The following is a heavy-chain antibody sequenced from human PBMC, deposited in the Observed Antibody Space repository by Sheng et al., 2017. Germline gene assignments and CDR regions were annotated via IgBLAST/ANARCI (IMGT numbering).Heavy chain of an antibody. Sequence: EVQLVESGGGLVQPGGTLRLSCAASGFTFSSYGMSWVRQAPGKGLEWVSAISGSGGSTYYADSVKGRFTISRDNSKNTLYLQMNSLRAEDTAVYYCAKDGGTIFGVVYYYYYYMDVWAKGPRSPSP. D-gene: IGHD3-3*01. J-gene: IGHJ6*03. CDR1: GFTFSSYG. V-gene: IGHV3-23*04. CDR3: AKDGGTIFGVVYYYYYYMDV. CDR2: ISGSGGST.